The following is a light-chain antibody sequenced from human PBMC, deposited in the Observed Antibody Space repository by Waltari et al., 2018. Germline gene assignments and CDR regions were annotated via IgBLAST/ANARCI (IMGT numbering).Light chain of an antibody. CDR3: LSRDISSTRF. V-gene: IGLV3-19*01. CDR1: SLSRYS. J-gene: IGLJ2*01. CDR2: GQD. Sequence: SSELTQAPTVSVALGQTVRLTCQGDSLSRYSESWYQQRPGQAPVLVFYGQDNRPPGIPDRFSGSTSGDTATLTITGTQAEDEADYYCLSRDISSTRFFGGGTRLTV.